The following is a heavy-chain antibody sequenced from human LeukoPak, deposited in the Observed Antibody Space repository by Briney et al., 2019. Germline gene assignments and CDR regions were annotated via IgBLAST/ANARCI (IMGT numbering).Heavy chain of an antibody. V-gene: IGHV3-30-3*02. Sequence: PGGSLRLSCAASGFTFSSYAMHWVRQAPGKGLEWVAVISYDGSNKYHADSVKGRFTISRDNSKNTLYLQMNSLRAEDTAVYYCAKIVVVTAIPFFDYWGQGTLVTVSS. D-gene: IGHD2-21*02. J-gene: IGHJ4*02. CDR2: ISYDGSNK. CDR3: AKIVVVTAIPFFDY. CDR1: GFTFSSYA.